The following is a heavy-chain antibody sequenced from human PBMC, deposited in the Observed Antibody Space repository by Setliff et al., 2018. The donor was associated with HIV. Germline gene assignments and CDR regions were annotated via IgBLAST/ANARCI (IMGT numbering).Heavy chain of an antibody. Sequence: SVKVSCKASGGTFSSYAISWVRQAPGQGLEWMGGIIPIFGTANYAQKFQGRVTITTDESMSTAYMELSSLRSEDTAVYYCARMSGHIVVVTATDAFDIWGQGTMVTVSS. CDR3: ARMSGHIVVVTATDAFDI. CDR1: GGTFSSYA. CDR2: IIPIFGTA. J-gene: IGHJ3*02. D-gene: IGHD2-21*02. V-gene: IGHV1-69*05.